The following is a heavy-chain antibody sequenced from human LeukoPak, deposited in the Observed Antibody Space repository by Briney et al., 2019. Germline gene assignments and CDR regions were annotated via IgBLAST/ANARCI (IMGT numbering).Heavy chain of an antibody. D-gene: IGHD4-23*01. J-gene: IGHJ4*02. CDR1: GFTFSSYE. Sequence: GGSLRLSCAASGFTFSSYEMHWVRQAPGKGLEWVSYISSSGTTIYYADSVKGRFTISRDNAKNSLYLQMNSLRAEDTAVYYCARDYGGSSPFDYWGQGTLVTV. V-gene: IGHV3-48*03. CDR3: ARDYGGSSPFDY. CDR2: ISSSGTTI.